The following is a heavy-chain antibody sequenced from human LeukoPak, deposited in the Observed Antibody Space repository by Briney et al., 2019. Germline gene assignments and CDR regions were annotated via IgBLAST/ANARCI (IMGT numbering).Heavy chain of an antibody. CDR3: AKDIIPDWSGWSGYMDV. CDR1: GFTFSSYE. J-gene: IGHJ6*03. V-gene: IGHV3-48*03. D-gene: IGHD6-19*01. Sequence: PGGSLRLSCAASGFTFSSYEMNWVRQAPGKGLEWVSDISSSGSTIDYAGSVKGRFTISRDNAKNSLYLQMNSLRAEDMALYYCAKDIIPDWSGWSGYMDVWGKGTTVTVSS. CDR2: ISSSGSTI.